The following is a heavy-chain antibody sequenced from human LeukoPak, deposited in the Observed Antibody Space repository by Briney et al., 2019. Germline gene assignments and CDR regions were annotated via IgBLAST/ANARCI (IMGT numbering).Heavy chain of an antibody. CDR3: APYYYDSSGYWHYFDY. CDR1: VXXNY. CDR2: XYSCGST. V-gene: IGHV3-66*03. Sequence: VXXNYMSXVRQAPGKGXEWVXXXYSCGSTYYADSVTGGFTISRDNSKNTLYLQMNSLRAEDTAVYYCAPYYYDSSGYWHYFDYWGQGTLVTVSS. J-gene: IGHJ4*02. D-gene: IGHD3-22*01.